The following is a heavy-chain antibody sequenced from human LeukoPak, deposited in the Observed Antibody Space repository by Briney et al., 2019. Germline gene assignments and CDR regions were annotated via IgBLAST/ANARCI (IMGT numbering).Heavy chain of an antibody. V-gene: IGHV1-2*02. CDR1: GYTFNGYY. Sequence: ASVKVSCKASGYTFNGYYMHWVRQAPGQGLEWMGWINPNSGGTNYAQKFQGRVTTTRDTSISTAYMELSRLRSDDTAVYYCARIRGGWYNWFDPWGQGTLVTVSS. D-gene: IGHD6-19*01. J-gene: IGHJ5*02. CDR2: INPNSGGT. CDR3: ARIRGGWYNWFDP.